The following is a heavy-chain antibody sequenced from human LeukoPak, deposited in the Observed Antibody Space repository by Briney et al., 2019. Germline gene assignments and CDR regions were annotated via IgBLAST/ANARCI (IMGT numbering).Heavy chain of an antibody. V-gene: IGHV3-9*01. CDR1: GFTFDDYS. CDR2: ISWNSGSI. Sequence: GGSLRLSCAASGFTFDDYSMHWVRQAPGKGLEWVSGISWNSGSIGYADSVKGRFTISRDNAKNSLYLQMNSLRAEDTALYYCAKDVRRWGLGFGFDYWGQGTLVTVSS. J-gene: IGHJ4*02. D-gene: IGHD3-10*01. CDR3: AKDVRRWGLGFGFDY.